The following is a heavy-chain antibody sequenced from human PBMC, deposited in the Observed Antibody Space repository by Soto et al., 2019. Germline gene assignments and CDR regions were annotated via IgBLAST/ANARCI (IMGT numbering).Heavy chain of an antibody. D-gene: IGHD3-16*01. CDR2: IKQDGSEK. V-gene: IGHV3-7*01. Sequence: EVLLVESGGGLVQPGGSLRVSCAASGFTFSSHWMSWVRQAPGKGLEWVANIKQDGSEKNYVDSVKGRFTISRDNAGNSLHLQMNSLRAEDTAVYYCVRDWGFGYWGRGTLVTVSS. CDR1: GFTFSSHW. CDR3: VRDWGFGY. J-gene: IGHJ4*02.